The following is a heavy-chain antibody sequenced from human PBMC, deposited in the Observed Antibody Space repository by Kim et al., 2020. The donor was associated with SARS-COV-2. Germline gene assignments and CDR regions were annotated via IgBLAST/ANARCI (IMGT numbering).Heavy chain of an antibody. J-gene: IGHJ4*02. V-gene: IGHV3-11*05. Sequence: GGSLRLSCAASGFTFSDYYMSWIRQAPGKGLEWVSYISSSSSYTNYADSVKGRFTISRDNAKNSLYLQMNSLRAEDTAVYYCARETYYDSSGYYYFDYWGQGTLVTVSS. CDR3: ARETYYDSSGYYYFDY. CDR1: GFTFSDYY. CDR2: ISSSSSYT. D-gene: IGHD3-22*01.